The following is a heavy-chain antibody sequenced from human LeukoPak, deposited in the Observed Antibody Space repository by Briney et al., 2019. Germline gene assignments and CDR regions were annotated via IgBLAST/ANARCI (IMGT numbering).Heavy chain of an antibody. CDR1: GFTFNGYW. Sequence: PGGSLRLSCAASGFTFNGYWMSWVRQAPGKGLEWVANIKEDGSEKYYVDSAKGRFTISRDNAKNSLYLQMHSLRAEDTAVYYCARVKQRLGRLLGRDTTYYYFYHMDVWGNGTTVTVSS. D-gene: IGHD6-25*01. CDR2: IKEDGSEK. J-gene: IGHJ6*03. V-gene: IGHV3-7*01. CDR3: ARVKQRLGRLLGRDTTYYYFYHMDV.